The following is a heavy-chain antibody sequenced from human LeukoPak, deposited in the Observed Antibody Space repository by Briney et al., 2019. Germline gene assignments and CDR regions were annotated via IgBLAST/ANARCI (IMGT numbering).Heavy chain of an antibody. J-gene: IGHJ4*02. D-gene: IGHD2-2*01. V-gene: IGHV4-34*01. Sequence: SETLSLTCAVYGGSFSGYYWSWIRQPPGKGLGWIGEINHSGSTNYNPSLKSRVTISVDTSKNQFSLKLSSVTAADTAVYYCARGQDIVVVPAANKYFDYWGQGTLVTVSS. CDR3: ARGQDIVVVPAANKYFDY. CDR1: GGSFSGYY. CDR2: INHSGST.